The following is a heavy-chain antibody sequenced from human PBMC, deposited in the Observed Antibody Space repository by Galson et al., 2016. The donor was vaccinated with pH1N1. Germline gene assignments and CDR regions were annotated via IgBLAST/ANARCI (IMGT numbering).Heavy chain of an antibody. V-gene: IGHV1-69*10. CDR3: ATVSGYCSGGRCYYAFDI. D-gene: IGHD2-15*01. J-gene: IGHJ3*02. Sequence: SVKVSCKASGGTFISHVISWVRQAPGQGLEWMGGIIPIMDMANYAQKFQGRVTITVDKSTRTAYMDLSSLRSEDTAVYFCATVSGYCSGGRCYYAFDIWGQGTMVTVAS. CDR2: IIPIMDMA. CDR1: GGTFISHV.